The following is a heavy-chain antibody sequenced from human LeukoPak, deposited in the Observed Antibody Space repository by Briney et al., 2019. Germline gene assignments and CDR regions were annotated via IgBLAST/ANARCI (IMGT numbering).Heavy chain of an antibody. V-gene: IGHV1-46*01. CDR1: GYTFTNHY. D-gene: IGHD6-13*01. CDR2: INPSGGST. Sequence: ASMKVSCKASGYTFTNHYMHWVRQAPGQGLEWMGMINPSGGSTSFAQKFKGRLTMTRDTSTTTVYMELNSLRSDDTAVYYCARDPGGNSNWYYYSFYMDVWGKGTTVTISS. J-gene: IGHJ6*03. CDR3: ARDPGGNSNWYYYSFYMDV.